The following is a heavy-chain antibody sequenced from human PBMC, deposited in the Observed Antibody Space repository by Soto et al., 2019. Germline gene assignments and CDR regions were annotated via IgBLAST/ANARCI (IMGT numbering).Heavy chain of an antibody. CDR1: GFTFSSCA. Sequence: GGSLRLSCAASGFTFSSCAMGWVRQATGKGLEWVSDIIDSGGSTYYADAVKGRFTISRDNSKSTLYLQMNSLRAEDTAVYYCGKGRSYYYYYGVDVWGQGATVTVSS. V-gene: IGHV3-23*01. D-gene: IGHD1-26*01. CDR3: GKGRSYYYYYGVDV. J-gene: IGHJ6*02. CDR2: IIDSGGST.